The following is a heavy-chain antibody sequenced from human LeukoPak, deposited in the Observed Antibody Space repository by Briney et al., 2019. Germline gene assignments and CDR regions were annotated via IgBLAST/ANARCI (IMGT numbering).Heavy chain of an antibody. D-gene: IGHD1-26*01. Sequence: SETLSLTCTVSGCSISNYDWSWLRQPPGKGLEWMGYIYSSGSTNYNPSLKSRVTISVDTSKIQFSLKLSSVTAADTAVYYCARLALQEVGATQTYYLDYWGQGTLVTVSS. CDR1: GCSISNYD. CDR3: ARLALQEVGATQTYYLDY. V-gene: IGHV4-59*01. CDR2: IYSSGST. J-gene: IGHJ4*02.